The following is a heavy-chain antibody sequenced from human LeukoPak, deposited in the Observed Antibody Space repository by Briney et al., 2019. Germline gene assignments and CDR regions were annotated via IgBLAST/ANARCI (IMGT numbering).Heavy chain of an antibody. J-gene: IGHJ4*02. Sequence: PSETLSLTCTVSGGSISSSSYYWGWIRQPPGKGLEWIGSIYYSGSTYYNPSLKSRVTISVDTSKNQFSLKLSSVTAADTAVYYCARDHIAAAILEWFPVGGHFDYWGQGTLVTVSS. CDR3: ARDHIAAAILEWFPVGGHFDY. V-gene: IGHV4-39*07. D-gene: IGHD3-3*02. CDR2: IYYSGST. CDR1: GGSISSSSYY.